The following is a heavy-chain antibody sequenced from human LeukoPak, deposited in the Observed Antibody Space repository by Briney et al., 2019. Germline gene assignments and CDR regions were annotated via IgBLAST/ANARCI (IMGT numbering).Heavy chain of an antibody. Sequence: KPSETLSLTCTVSGGSISSYYWSWIRQPPGKGLDWIGYIYYSGSTNYNPSLKSRVTISVDTSKNQFSLKLSSVTAADTAVYYCARQVVLAATSWFDPWGQGTLVTVSS. D-gene: IGHD2-15*01. CDR2: IYYSGST. V-gene: IGHV4-59*01. CDR1: GGSISSYY. J-gene: IGHJ5*02. CDR3: ARQVVLAATSWFDP.